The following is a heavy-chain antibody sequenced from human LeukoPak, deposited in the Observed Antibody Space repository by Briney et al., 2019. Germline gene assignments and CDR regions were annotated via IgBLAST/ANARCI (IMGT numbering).Heavy chain of an antibody. Sequence: SETLSLTCTVSGGSISSYYWSWIRQPAGKGLEWIGRIYTSGSTNYNPSLKSRVTMSVDTSKNQFSLKLSSVTAADTAVYYCARDVAAAGLGDDAFDIWGQGTMVTVSS. V-gene: IGHV4-4*07. CDR2: IYTSGST. CDR3: ARDVAAAGLGDDAFDI. CDR1: GGSISSYY. D-gene: IGHD6-13*01. J-gene: IGHJ3*02.